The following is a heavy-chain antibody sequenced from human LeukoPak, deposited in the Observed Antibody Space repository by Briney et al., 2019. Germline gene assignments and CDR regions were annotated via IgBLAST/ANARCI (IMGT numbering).Heavy chain of an antibody. Sequence: GGSLRLSCAASGFTFSSYSMNWVRQAPGKGLEWVSSISSSSRYIYYADSVKGRFTISRDNAKNSLYLQMNSLRAEDTALYYCASVAEAAAFYIWGQGTMVTVSS. V-gene: IGHV3-21*01. J-gene: IGHJ3*02. CDR2: ISSSSRYI. CDR1: GFTFSSYS. CDR3: ASVAEAAAFYI.